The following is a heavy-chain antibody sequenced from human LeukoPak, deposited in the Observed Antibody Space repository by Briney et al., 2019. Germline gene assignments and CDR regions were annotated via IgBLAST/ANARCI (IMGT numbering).Heavy chain of an antibody. V-gene: IGHV3-21*01. CDR1: GFTFSSYS. CDR3: AREGVGATVTETWFDP. D-gene: IGHD4-17*01. Sequence: GGSLRLSRAASGFTFSSYSMNWVRQAPGKGLEWVSSISSSSSYIYYADSVKGRFTISRDNAKNSLYLQMNSLRAEDTAVYYCAREGVGATVTETWFDPWGQGTLVTVSS. CDR2: ISSSSSYI. J-gene: IGHJ5*02.